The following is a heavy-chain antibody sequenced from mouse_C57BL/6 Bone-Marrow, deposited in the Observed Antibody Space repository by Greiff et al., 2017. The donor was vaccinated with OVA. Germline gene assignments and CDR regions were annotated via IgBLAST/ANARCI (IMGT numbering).Heavy chain of an antibody. CDR1: GYTFTDYN. CDR2: INPNNGGT. J-gene: IGHJ4*01. V-gene: IGHV1-18*01. D-gene: IGHD1-1*01. CDR3: ARPIYYGSSYAMDY. Sequence: EVQLQQSGPELVKPGASVKIPCKASGYTFTDYNMDWVKQSHGKSLEWIGDINPNNGGTIYNQKFKGKATLTVDKSSSTAYMELRSLTSEDTAVYYCARPIYYGSSYAMDYWGQGTSVTVSS.